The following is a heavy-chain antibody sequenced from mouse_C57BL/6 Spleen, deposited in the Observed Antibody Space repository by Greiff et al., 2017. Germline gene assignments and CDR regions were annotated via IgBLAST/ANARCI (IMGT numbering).Heavy chain of an antibody. CDR3: TSGWGLHWYFDV. Sequence: QVQLQQPGAELVKPGASVKLSCKASGYTFTSYWMHWVKQRPGQGLEWIGMIHPKSGSTNYNEKFKSKATLTVDKSSSTAYLQLSSLTSEDSAVYYCTSGWGLHWYFDVWGTGTTVTVSS. CDR1: GYTFTSYW. CDR2: IHPKSGST. V-gene: IGHV1-64*01. D-gene: IGHD2-4*01. J-gene: IGHJ1*03.